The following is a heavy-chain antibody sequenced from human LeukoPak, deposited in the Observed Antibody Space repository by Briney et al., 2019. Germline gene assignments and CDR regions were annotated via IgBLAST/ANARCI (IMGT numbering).Heavy chain of an antibody. Sequence: SETLSLTCTVSGGSISSSSYYWGWIRQPPGKGLEWIGSIYYSGSTYYNPSLKSRVTISVDTSKNQFSLKLSSVTAADTAVYYCARHASSTTGTTLDAFDIWGRGTMVTVSS. J-gene: IGHJ3*02. CDR2: IYYSGST. CDR3: ARHASSTTGTTLDAFDI. V-gene: IGHV4-39*01. D-gene: IGHD1-1*01. CDR1: GGSISSSSYY.